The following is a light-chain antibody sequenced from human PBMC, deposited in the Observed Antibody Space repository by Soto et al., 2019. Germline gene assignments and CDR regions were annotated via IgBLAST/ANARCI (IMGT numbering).Light chain of an antibody. CDR2: GAS. Sequence: EIVLTQSPGTLSLSPGERATLSCRASQSIASSYLTWYQHKPGQAPRLLIYGASSRATGIPDRFSGSGSGKDFTLTISRLEPEDFAVYYCQQYGSSSYTFGQGTQLEIK. CDR1: QSIASSY. J-gene: IGKJ2*01. V-gene: IGKV3-20*01. CDR3: QQYGSSSYT.